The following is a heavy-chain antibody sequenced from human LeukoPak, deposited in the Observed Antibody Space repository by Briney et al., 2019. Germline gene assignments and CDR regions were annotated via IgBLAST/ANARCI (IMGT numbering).Heavy chain of an antibody. CDR2: IYSGGST. J-gene: IGHJ4*02. Sequence: PGGSLRLSCAASGFTVSSNYMSWVRQAPGKGLEWVSVIYSGGSTYYADSVKGRFTISRDNSKNTLYLQMNSLRAEDTAVYYCARVRMVAASYFDYWGQGTLVTASS. D-gene: IGHD2-15*01. CDR3: ARVRMVAASYFDY. V-gene: IGHV3-66*01. CDR1: GFTVSSNY.